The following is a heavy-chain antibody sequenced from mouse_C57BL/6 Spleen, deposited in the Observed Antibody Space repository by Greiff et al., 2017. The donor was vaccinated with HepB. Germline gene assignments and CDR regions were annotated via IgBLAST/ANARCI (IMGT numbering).Heavy chain of an antibody. CDR3: TTEIRYAMDY. CDR1: GFNIKDYY. CDR2: IDPEDGDT. Sequence: EVQVVESGAELVRPGASVKLSCTASGFNIKDYYMHWVKQRPEQGLEWIGRIDPEDGDTEYAPKFQGKATMTADTSSNPAYLQLSSLTSEDTAVYYCTTEIRYAMDYWGQGTSVTVSS. V-gene: IGHV14-1*01. J-gene: IGHJ4*01.